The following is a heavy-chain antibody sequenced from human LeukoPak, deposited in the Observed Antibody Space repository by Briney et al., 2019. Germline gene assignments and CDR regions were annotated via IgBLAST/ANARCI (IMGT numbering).Heavy chain of an antibody. V-gene: IGHV1-69*02. CDR3: ASHYDSSGFTFDC. CDR1: GGTFSSYT. D-gene: IGHD3-22*01. CDR2: IIPILGIA. J-gene: IGHJ4*02. Sequence: SVKVSCKASGGTFSSYTISWVRQAPRQGLEWMGRIIPILGIANYAQKFQGRVTITADKSTSTAYMELSSLRSEDTAVYYCASHYDSSGFTFDCWGQGTLVTVSS.